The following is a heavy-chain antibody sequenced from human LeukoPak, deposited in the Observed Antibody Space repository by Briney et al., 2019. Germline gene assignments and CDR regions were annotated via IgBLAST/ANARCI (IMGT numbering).Heavy chain of an antibody. D-gene: IGHD1-26*01. CDR1: GGSISSSSYY. CDR3: ARDSPGTVGATDFWFDP. V-gene: IGHV4-39*02. Sequence: SETLSLTCTVSGGSISSSSYYWGWIRQPPGKGLEWIGSIYYSGSTYYNPSLKSRVTISVDTSKNQFSLKLSSVTAADTAVYYCARDSPGTVGATDFWFDPWGQGTLVTVSS. J-gene: IGHJ5*02. CDR2: IYYSGST.